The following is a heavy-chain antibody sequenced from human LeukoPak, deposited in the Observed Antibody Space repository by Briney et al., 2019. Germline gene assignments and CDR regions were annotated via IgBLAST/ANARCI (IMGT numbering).Heavy chain of an antibody. Sequence: VGSLRLSCAASGFTFDDYAIHWVRQAPGKGLGWVSLISWDGGGTYYADSVKGRFTISRDNSKNSMYLQMNSLRAEDPALYYGAIDTVFYYDCSVFIYYGGERTLVTVSS. CDR1: GFTFDDYA. CDR3: AIDTVFYYDCSVFIYY. V-gene: IGHV3-43D*03. CDR2: ISWDGGGT. J-gene: IGHJ4*02. D-gene: IGHD3-22*01.